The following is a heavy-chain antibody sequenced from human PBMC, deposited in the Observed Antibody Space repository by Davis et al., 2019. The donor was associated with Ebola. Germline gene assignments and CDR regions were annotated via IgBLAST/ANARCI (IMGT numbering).Heavy chain of an antibody. Sequence: GGSLRLSCAASGFTFSSYGMHWVRQAPGKGLEWVAVISYDGSNKYYADSVKGRFTISRENSKNTLYLQMNSLRAEDTAVYYCAKDTGYSSSWFYEFDYWGQGTLVTVSS. J-gene: IGHJ4*02. V-gene: IGHV3-30*18. D-gene: IGHD6-13*01. CDR1: GFTFSSYG. CDR2: ISYDGSNK. CDR3: AKDTGYSSSWFYEFDY.